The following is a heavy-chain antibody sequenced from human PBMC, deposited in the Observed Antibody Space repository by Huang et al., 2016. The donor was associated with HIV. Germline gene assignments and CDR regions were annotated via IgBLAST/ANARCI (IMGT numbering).Heavy chain of an antibody. CDR2: MYYSGSP. Sequence: QVQLQESGPGLVKPSETLSLTCTVSGGSISSYYWSWIRQPPGKGLGWIGYMYYSGSPNYNPSLRSRVTISVDTSKNQFSLKLSSVTAADTAVYYCARSHSIHWGFNWFDPWGQGTLVTVSS. V-gene: IGHV4-59*01. D-gene: IGHD7-27*01. CDR3: ARSHSIHWGFNWFDP. CDR1: GGSISSYY. J-gene: IGHJ5*02.